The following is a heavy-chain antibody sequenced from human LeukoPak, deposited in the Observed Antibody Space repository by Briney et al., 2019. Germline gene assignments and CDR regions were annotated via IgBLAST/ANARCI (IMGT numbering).Heavy chain of an antibody. V-gene: IGHV3-11*05. J-gene: IGHJ4*02. Sequence: GGSLRLSCAASGYTFSDYYMTWIRQAPGKGLEWVSYISSSTHYTNYADSVKGRFTISRDNAKNSLYLQMNSLRAEDTAVYYCARDPETWQAAWGQGTLVTVSA. CDR3: ARDPETWQAA. CDR2: ISSSTHYT. CDR1: GYTFSDYY. D-gene: IGHD6-25*01.